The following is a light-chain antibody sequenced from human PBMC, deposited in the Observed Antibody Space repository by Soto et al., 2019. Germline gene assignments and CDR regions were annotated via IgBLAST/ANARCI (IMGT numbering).Light chain of an antibody. CDR2: DND. CDR3: AAWDDSLSVF. Sequence: QSALTQPPSASGTPGQRVTISCSGSSSNIGSNYVSWYQQLPGTAPKLLIYDNDQRPSGVPDRFSGSKSGTSASLAISGLRSEDEADYYCAAWDDSLSVFFGGGTKLTVL. CDR1: SSNIGSNY. V-gene: IGLV1-47*02. J-gene: IGLJ2*01.